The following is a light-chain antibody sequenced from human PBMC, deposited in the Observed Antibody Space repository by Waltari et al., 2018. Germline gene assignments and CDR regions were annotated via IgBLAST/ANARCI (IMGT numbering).Light chain of an antibody. CDR1: SSNIGSNY. V-gene: IGLV1-47*01. CDR2: RNN. CDR3: AAWDDTLSGVV. Sequence: QSVLTQPPSGSGTPGQRVTISCSGRSSNIGSNYVYWYQQLPGTAPRLLIQRNNRRPSGVPDRFSGSKSGTSASLAISGLRSDDEADYYCAAWDDTLSGVVFGGGTKLTVL. J-gene: IGLJ2*01.